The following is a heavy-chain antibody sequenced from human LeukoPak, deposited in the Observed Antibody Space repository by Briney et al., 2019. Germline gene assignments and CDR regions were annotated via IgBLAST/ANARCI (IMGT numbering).Heavy chain of an antibody. V-gene: IGHV3-11*03. CDR1: GFTFSDYY. Sequence: GGSLRLSCSASGFTFSDYYMSWIRQAPGKGLEWVSYIGRSGVYINYADSVKGRFTISRDNAKNSLYLQMNSLRAEDTAVYYCARWGQYCSSTSCSSLVRGDFWGEGTLVSVSS. J-gene: IGHJ4*02. D-gene: IGHD2-2*01. CDR3: ARWGQYCSSTSCSSLVRGDF. CDR2: IGRSGVYI.